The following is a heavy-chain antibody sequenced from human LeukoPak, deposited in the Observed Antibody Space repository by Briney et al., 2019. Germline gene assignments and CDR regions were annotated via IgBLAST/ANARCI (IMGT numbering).Heavy chain of an antibody. D-gene: IGHD5-18*01. CDR1: GFTVSSNY. CDR2: ISSNTGRT. J-gene: IGHJ4*02. CDR3: AKESPYSSPRNYYFDY. Sequence: GGSLRLSCAASGFTVSSNYMSWVRQAPGKGLEWVSAISSNTGRTYYADSVKGRFTISRDNSKNTLSLQMNSLRAEDTAIYYCAKESPYSSPRNYYFDYWGQGTLVTVSS. V-gene: IGHV3-23*01.